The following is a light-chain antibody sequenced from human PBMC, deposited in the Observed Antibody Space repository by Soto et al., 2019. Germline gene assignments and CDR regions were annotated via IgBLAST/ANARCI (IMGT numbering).Light chain of an antibody. J-gene: IGLJ2*01. CDR3: QSYDSSLSRV. CDR1: SSNTGAGYD. V-gene: IGLV1-40*01. Sequence: QPVLTQPPSVSGAPGQRVTISCTGSSSNTGAGYDVHWYQQLPGTAPKLLIYGNSNRPSGVPDRFSGSKSGTSASLAITGLQAEDEADYYCQSYDSSLSRVFGGGTKVTVL. CDR2: GNS.